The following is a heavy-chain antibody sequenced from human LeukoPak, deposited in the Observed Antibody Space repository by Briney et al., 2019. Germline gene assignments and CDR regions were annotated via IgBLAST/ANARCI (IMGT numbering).Heavy chain of an antibody. J-gene: IGHJ5*02. CDR1: GFTFSSYS. CDR3: ARVRRYCSGGSCPRLGWFDP. D-gene: IGHD2-15*01. Sequence: GGSLRLSCAASGFTFSSYSMDWVRQAPGKGLEWVSSISSSSSYIYYADSVKGRFTISRDNAKNSLYLQMNSLRAEDTAVYYCARVRRYCSGGSCPRLGWFDPWGQGTLVTVSS. CDR2: ISSSSSYI. V-gene: IGHV3-21*01.